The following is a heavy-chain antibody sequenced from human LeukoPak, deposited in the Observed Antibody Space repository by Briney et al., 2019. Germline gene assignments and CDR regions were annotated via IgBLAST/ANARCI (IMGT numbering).Heavy chain of an antibody. D-gene: IGHD3-16*01. CDR3: ARVLGHYYGMDV. CDR2: ISWNSGSI. V-gene: IGHV3-9*01. CDR1: GFAFDDYA. Sequence: GGSLRLSCAASGFAFDDYAMHWVRQAPGKGLEWVSGISWNSGSIGYADSVKGRFTISRDNAKNTLYLQMNSLRAEDTAVYYCARVLGHYYGMDVWGKGTTVTVSS. J-gene: IGHJ6*04.